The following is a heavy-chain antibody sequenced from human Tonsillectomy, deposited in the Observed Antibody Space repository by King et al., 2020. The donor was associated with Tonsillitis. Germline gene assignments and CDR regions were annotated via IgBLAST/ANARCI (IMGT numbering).Heavy chain of an antibody. Sequence: VQLVESGGGVVQPGRSLRLSCAASGFTFSSYGMHWVRQAPGKGLEWVADIWYDGSDKHYADAVKGRFTLSIDNSKKSLYLQMNSLRAEDTAVYFCARVEYQLPLRVDYWGQGTLVTVSS. J-gene: IGHJ4*02. CDR3: ARVEYQLPLRVDY. CDR2: IWYDGSDK. CDR1: GFTFSSYG. D-gene: IGHD2-2*01. V-gene: IGHV3-33*01.